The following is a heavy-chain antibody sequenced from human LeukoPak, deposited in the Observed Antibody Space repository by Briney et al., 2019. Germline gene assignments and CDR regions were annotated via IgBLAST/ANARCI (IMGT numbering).Heavy chain of an antibody. CDR2: FDPEDGEI. D-gene: IGHD5-24*01. CDR3: ARSGRDGYNDDAFDI. Sequence: GASVKVSCKVSGSSLSELSIHWVRQAPGKGLEWMGGFDPEDGEIIYAQKFQGRVIMTEDTSTDTAYMDLSSLRSEDTAVYYCARSGRDGYNDDAFDIWGQGTMVTVSS. J-gene: IGHJ3*02. V-gene: IGHV1-24*01. CDR1: GSSLSELS.